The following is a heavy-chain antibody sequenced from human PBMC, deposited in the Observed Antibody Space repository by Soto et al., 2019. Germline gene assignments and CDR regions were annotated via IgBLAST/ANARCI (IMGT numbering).Heavy chain of an antibody. CDR1: GYTFFTYG. CDR2: ISTYDGNT. J-gene: IGHJ5*02. Sequence: QVQLVQSGAEAKKPGASVKVSCKASGYTFFTYGITWVRQAPGQGLEWMGWISTYDGNTDYAQKLQGRVTMTTDTSTRTAYMELRSLRSDDTAVYYCARKSSSSSWFDPWGQGTLVTVSS. V-gene: IGHV1-18*01. D-gene: IGHD6-6*01. CDR3: ARKSSSSSWFDP.